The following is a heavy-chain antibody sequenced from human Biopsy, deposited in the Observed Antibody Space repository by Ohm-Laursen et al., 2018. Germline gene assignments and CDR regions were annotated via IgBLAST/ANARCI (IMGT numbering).Heavy chain of an antibody. J-gene: IGHJ6*02. Sequence: SETLSLTWTVSGGSISSDYWSWIRQPPGKGLEWIGDIYYSGSTNYNPSLKSRVTISVDTSKNQFSLRLNSVTAADTAVYYCARATNSTGWPYYYFYGVDVWGQGTTVTVSS. CDR2: IYYSGST. CDR1: GGSISSDY. V-gene: IGHV4-59*01. D-gene: IGHD2/OR15-2a*01. CDR3: ARATNSTGWPYYYFYGVDV.